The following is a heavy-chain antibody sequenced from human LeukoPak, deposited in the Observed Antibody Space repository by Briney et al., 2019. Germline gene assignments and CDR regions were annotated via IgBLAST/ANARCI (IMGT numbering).Heavy chain of an antibody. D-gene: IGHD5-18*01. CDR1: GFTFSSYA. V-gene: IGHV3-23*01. J-gene: IGHJ4*02. CDR3: ANSLQLPYYFDY. Sequence: QTGGSLRLSCAASGFTFSSYAMSWVRQAPGKGLEWVSAISGSGGSTYYADSVKGRFTISRDNSKNTLYLQMNSLRAEDTAVYYCANSLQLPYYFDYWGQGTLVTVSS. CDR2: ISGSGGST.